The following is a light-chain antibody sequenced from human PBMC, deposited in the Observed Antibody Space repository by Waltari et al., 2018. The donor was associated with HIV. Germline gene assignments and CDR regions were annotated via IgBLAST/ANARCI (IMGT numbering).Light chain of an antibody. Sequence: QSALTQPASVSGSPGQSITISCTGTSSDVGGYNYVPWYQQHPGKAPKLMIYDVSNRSSGVSNRFSGSKSGNTASLTISGLQAEDEADYYCSSYTSSSTLEGVFGGGTKLTVL. CDR2: DVS. CDR3: SSYTSSSTLEGV. V-gene: IGLV2-14*01. CDR1: SSDVGGYNY. J-gene: IGLJ3*02.